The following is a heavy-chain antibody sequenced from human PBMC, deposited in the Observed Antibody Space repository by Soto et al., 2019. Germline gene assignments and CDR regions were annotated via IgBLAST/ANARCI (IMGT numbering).Heavy chain of an antibody. CDR2: IHSDGSST. J-gene: IGHJ3*01. CDR1: GFTFSYYW. CDR3: ARGDRGAFDL. Sequence: EVQLVESGGALVQPGESLRLSCAASGFTFSYYWMHWVRQAPGEGLVWVSRIHSDGSSTTYADSVKDRFTISRDNARNTLYLQMNSLRAEDTAVYYCARGDRGAFDLWGQGTVLTVSS. D-gene: IGHD1-26*01. V-gene: IGHV3-74*03.